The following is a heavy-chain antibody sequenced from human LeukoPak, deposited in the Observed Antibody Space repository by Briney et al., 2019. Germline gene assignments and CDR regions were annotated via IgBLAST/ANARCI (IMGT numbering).Heavy chain of an antibody. V-gene: IGHV4-59*01. Sequence: NPSETLSLTCTVSGGSISSYYWSWIRQPPGKGLEWIGYVYYSGSTNYNPSLKSRVTISVDTSKNQFSLKLSSVTAADTAVYYCARGYGSGSYNYYYYGMDVWGQGTTVTVS. J-gene: IGHJ6*02. CDR3: ARGYGSGSYNYYYYGMDV. CDR2: VYYSGST. CDR1: GGSISSYY. D-gene: IGHD3-10*01.